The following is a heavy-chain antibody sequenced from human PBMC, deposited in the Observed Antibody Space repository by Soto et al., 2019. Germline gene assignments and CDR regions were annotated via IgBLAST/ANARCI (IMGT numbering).Heavy chain of an antibody. CDR1: GFSFGSYW. D-gene: IGHD3-3*01. J-gene: IGHJ4*02. Sequence: EVQMVESGGGLVQPGGSLRLSCAVSGFSFGSYWMSWVGQAPGKGLEWLASIKHDGSERYYLDSVKGRFTISRDNAKDSLSLQMNSLRGEDTAFYYCARDVGPITIFGEALSGYFDFWGQGTLVTVSS. CDR2: IKHDGSER. CDR3: ARDVGPITIFGEALSGYFDF. V-gene: IGHV3-7*03.